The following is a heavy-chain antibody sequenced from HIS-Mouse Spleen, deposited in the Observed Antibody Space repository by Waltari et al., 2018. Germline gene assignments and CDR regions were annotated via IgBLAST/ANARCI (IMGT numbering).Heavy chain of an antibody. CDR2: IYSGGST. D-gene: IGHD6-13*01. CDR3: ARGRFGQQHFDY. J-gene: IGHJ4*02. CDR1: GFTVRSND. Sequence: EVQLVESGGGLVQPGGSLRLSCAAAGFTVRSNDMSWVRQAPGKGLEWVSVIYSGGSTYYADSVKGRFTISRDNSKNTLYLQMNSLRAEDTAVYYCARGRFGQQHFDYWGQGTLVTVSS. V-gene: IGHV3-66*01.